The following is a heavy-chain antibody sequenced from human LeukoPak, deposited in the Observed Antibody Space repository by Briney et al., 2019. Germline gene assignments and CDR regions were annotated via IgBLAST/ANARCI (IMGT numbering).Heavy chain of an antibody. CDR3: AAKGDYDTNPFDY. D-gene: IGHD3-22*01. Sequence: GGSLRLSCAASGFTFSNYAMTWVRQAPGKGLEWVSAISGSSGSTYYADSVKGRFTISRDNSKNTLYLQMNSLRAEDTAVYYCAAKGDYDTNPFDYWGQGTLVTVSS. V-gene: IGHV3-23*01. CDR2: ISGSSGST. J-gene: IGHJ4*02. CDR1: GFTFSNYA.